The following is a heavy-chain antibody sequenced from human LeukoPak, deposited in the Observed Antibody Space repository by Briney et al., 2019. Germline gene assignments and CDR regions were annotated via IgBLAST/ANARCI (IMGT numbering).Heavy chain of an antibody. CDR3: ARSGYSYGYDY. CDR2: INHSGST. J-gene: IGHJ4*02. V-gene: IGHV4-34*01. CDR1: GGSFSGYY. D-gene: IGHD5-18*01. Sequence: PSETLSLTCAVYGGSFSGYYWSWIRQPPGKGLEWIGEINHSGSTNYNPSLKSRVTISVDTSKNQFSLKLSSATAADTAVYYCARSGYSYGYDYWGQGTLVTVSS.